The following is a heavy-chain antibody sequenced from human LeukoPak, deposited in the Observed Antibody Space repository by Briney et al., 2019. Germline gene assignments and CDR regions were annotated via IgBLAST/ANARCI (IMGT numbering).Heavy chain of an antibody. V-gene: IGHV3-49*03. CDR1: GFTFGDYA. J-gene: IGHJ4*02. D-gene: IGHD6-19*01. CDR3: SRDRVPFSSDWYGDDY. Sequence: GGSLRLSCTTSGFTFGDYAMSWFRQAPGKGLEWVGVIRSKAYGGTTEYAASVKGRFTISRDDSTSIAYLQMNSLKTEDTAVYYCSRDRVPFSSDWYGDDYWGQGTLVTVSS. CDR2: IRSKAYGGTT.